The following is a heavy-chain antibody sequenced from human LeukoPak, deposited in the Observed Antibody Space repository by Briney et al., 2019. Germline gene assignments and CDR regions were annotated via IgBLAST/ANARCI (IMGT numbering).Heavy chain of an antibody. Sequence: GGSLRLSCAASGFTFSSYAMSWVRQAPGKGLEWVSDISGSGASTYYADSVKGRFTISRDNSKNTLYLQMNSLRAEDTAVYYCAKSEHYYDRGRFDYWGQGTLVTVSS. V-gene: IGHV3-23*01. D-gene: IGHD3-22*01. CDR2: ISGSGAST. CDR1: GFTFSSYA. CDR3: AKSEHYYDRGRFDY. J-gene: IGHJ4*02.